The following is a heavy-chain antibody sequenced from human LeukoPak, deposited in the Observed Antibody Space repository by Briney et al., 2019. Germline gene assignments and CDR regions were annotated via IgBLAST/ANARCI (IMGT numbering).Heavy chain of an antibody. Sequence: ASVKVSCKVSGYTLTELSMHWVRQAPGKGLEWMGGFDPEDGETIYAQKFQGRVTMTEDTSTDTAYMELSSLRSEDTAVYYCATASYYYDSQDAFDIWGQGIMVTVSS. D-gene: IGHD3-22*01. J-gene: IGHJ3*02. CDR3: ATASYYYDSQDAFDI. V-gene: IGHV1-24*01. CDR1: GYTLTELS. CDR2: FDPEDGET.